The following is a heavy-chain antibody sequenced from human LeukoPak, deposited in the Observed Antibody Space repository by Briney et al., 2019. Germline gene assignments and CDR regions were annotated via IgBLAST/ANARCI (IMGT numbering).Heavy chain of an antibody. CDR1: GFTFSSYW. J-gene: IGHJ4*02. V-gene: IGHV3-7*01. Sequence: GGSLRLSCAASGFTFSSYWMSWVRQAPGKGLEGVANMKYDGSEKYYVDSVKGRFTISTDNAKNSLYLQMNSLRAEDAAVYYCARDIEAAGLFLDYWGQGTLVTVSS. CDR2: MKYDGSEK. D-gene: IGHD6-13*01. CDR3: ARDIEAAGLFLDY.